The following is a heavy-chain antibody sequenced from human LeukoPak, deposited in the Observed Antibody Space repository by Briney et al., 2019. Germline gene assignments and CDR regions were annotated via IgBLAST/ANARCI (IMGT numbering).Heavy chain of an antibody. CDR3: ANGYYYGSGSYYKEAFDI. J-gene: IGHJ3*02. Sequence: GGSLRLSCAASGFTFSNYGMHWVRQAPGKGLEWVVVISYDGSNKYYADSVKGRCTISRDNSKNTLYLQMNSLRAEDTAVYYCANGYYYGSGSYYKEAFDIWGQGTMVTVSS. CDR1: GFTFSNYG. CDR2: ISYDGSNK. D-gene: IGHD3-10*01. V-gene: IGHV3-30*18.